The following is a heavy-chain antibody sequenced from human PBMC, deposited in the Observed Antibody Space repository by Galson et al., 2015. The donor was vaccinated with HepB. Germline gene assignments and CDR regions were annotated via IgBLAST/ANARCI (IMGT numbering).Heavy chain of an antibody. V-gene: IGHV3-23*01. CDR2: LTGSGGSS. D-gene: IGHD3-10*01. J-gene: IGHJ5*02. Sequence: SLRLSCAASGFTFRSYAMSWVRQAPGKGLEWVSSLTGSGGSSYNADAVKGRFTISRDNSKNTLDLQMSSLRADDTAVYYCAKDLKGSLANSGGGPLFDPWGQGTLVTVSS. CDR1: GFTFRSYA. CDR3: AKDLKGSLANSGGGPLFDP.